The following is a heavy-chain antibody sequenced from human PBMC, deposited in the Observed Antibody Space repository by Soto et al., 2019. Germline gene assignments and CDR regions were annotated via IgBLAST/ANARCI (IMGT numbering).Heavy chain of an antibody. D-gene: IGHD2-21*01. J-gene: IGHJ4*02. V-gene: IGHV1-69*08. CDR1: GGTFSSYT. CDR3: ARDHTGDRYFFDY. Sequence: QVQLVQSGAEVKKPGSSVKVPCKASGGTFSSYTISWVRQAPGQGLEWMGRIIPILGIANYAQKFQGRVTITAEKSTRTAYKELSSMRSEDTAVYYCARDHTGDRYFFDYWGQGTLVTVSS. CDR2: IIPILGIA.